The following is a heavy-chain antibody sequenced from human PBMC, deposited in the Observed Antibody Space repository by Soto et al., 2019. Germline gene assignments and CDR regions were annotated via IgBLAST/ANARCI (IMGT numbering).Heavy chain of an antibody. CDR3: ARYRGDGSGSYYFTY. CDR2: MSYDGTNK. V-gene: IGHV3-30-3*01. D-gene: IGHD3-10*01. Sequence: PGGSLRLSCESSGVIFRNYAMHWVRQAPGKGLEWVAVMSYDGTNKYGDSVKGRFTISRDNSKNMVYLQVNSLRPEDTAVYYCARYRGDGSGSYYFTYWGQGTLVTVSS. J-gene: IGHJ4*02. CDR1: GVIFRNYA.